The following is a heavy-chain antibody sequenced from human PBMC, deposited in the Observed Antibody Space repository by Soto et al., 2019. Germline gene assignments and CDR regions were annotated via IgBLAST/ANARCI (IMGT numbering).Heavy chain of an antibody. D-gene: IGHD3-16*01. V-gene: IGHV1-18*04. CDR2: INSYNGDT. CDR1: GYDFIGHG. CDR3: ARDRWLKVPAVVGDKFDS. Sequence: GASVKVSCKASGYDFIGHGISWVRQARGQGLEWMGWINSYNGDTKYARKYQDRTTLTKDKSTRTVYMELTSLRSDDTAVYYCARDRWLKVPAVVGDKFDSWGQGTLVTVSS. J-gene: IGHJ5*01.